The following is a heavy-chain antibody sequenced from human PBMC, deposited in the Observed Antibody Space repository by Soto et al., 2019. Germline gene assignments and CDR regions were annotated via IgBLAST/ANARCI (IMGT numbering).Heavy chain of an antibody. CDR3: ARGEGYSYGYGWFDP. V-gene: IGHV4-59*01. CDR2: IYYSGST. J-gene: IGHJ5*02. D-gene: IGHD5-18*01. CDR1: GGSISSYY. Sequence: SETLSLTCTVSGGSISSYYWSWIRQPPGKGLEWIGYIYYSGSTNYNPSLKSRVTISVDTSKNQFSLKLSSVTAADTAVYYCARGEGYSYGYGWFDPWGQGTLVTVSS.